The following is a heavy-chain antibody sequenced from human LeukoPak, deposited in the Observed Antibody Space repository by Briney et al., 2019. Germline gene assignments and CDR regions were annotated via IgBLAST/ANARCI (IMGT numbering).Heavy chain of an antibody. J-gene: IGHJ4*02. CDR2: FDPEDGET. CDR1: GYTLTELS. Sequence: ASVKVSCKVSGYTLTELSMHWVRQAPGKGLEWMGSFDPEDGETIYAQKFQGRVTMTEDTSTDTAYMELSSLRSEDTAVYYCATRSLLGITISHTFDYWGQGTLVTVSS. CDR3: ATRSLLGITISHTFDY. D-gene: IGHD3-9*01. V-gene: IGHV1-24*01.